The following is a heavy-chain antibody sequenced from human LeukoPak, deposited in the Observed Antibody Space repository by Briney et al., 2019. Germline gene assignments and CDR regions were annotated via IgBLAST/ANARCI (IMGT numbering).Heavy chain of an antibody. CDR2: ISYDGSNK. V-gene: IGHV3-30*18. J-gene: IGHJ4*02. Sequence: PGGSLRLSCAASGFTFSSYGMHWVRQAPGKGLEWAAVISYDGSNKYYADSVKGRFTISRDNSKNTLYLQMNSLRAEDTAVYYCAKDYYDSSGSLDYWGQGTLVTVSS. D-gene: IGHD3-22*01. CDR1: GFTFSSYG. CDR3: AKDYYDSSGSLDY.